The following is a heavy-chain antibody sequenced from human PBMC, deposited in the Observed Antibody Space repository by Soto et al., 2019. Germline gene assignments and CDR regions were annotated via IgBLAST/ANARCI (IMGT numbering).Heavy chain of an antibody. CDR1: GGSISSYY. Sequence: QVQLQESGPGLVKPSETLSLTCTVSGGSISSYYWSWIRQPPGKGLEWIGYIDYSGSTNYNPSLKSRVTISVDTSKNQFSLKLSSVTAADTAVYYCARESQSAGFDYWGQGTLVTVSS. J-gene: IGHJ4*02. CDR3: ARESQSAGFDY. V-gene: IGHV4-59*01. CDR2: IDYSGST.